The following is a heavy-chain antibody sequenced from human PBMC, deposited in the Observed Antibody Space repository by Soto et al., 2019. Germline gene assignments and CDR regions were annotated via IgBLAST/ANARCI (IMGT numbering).Heavy chain of an antibody. Sequence: VASVKGSCKASGYTFTSYGISWVRQAPGQVLEWMGWISAYNGNTNYAQKLQGRVTMTTDTSTSTAYMELRSLRSDDTAVYYCARWRVAGTDYGMDVWGQGTTVTVS. CDR2: ISAYNGNT. CDR1: GYTFTSYG. V-gene: IGHV1-18*01. CDR3: ARWRVAGTDYGMDV. J-gene: IGHJ6*02. D-gene: IGHD6-19*01.